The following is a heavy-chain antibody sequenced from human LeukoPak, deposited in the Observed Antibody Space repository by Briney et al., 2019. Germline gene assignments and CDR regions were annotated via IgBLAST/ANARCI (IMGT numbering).Heavy chain of an antibody. V-gene: IGHV4-34*01. CDR3: ARGSLRLTYHYGSSGYLPLDY. CDR1: GGSFSGYY. Sequence: SETLSLTCAVYGGSFSGYYWSWIRQPPGKGLEWSGEINHSGSTNYTPSLKIPVTISVDTSKIRFSLKLSSVTAADTAVYYCARGSLRLTYHYGSSGYLPLDYWGQGTLVTVSS. CDR2: INHSGST. D-gene: IGHD3-22*01. J-gene: IGHJ4*02.